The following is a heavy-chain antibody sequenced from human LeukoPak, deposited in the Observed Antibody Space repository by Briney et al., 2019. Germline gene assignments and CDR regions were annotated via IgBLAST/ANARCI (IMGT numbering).Heavy chain of an antibody. CDR1: GYSFTSYW. Sequence: GESLKISCKGSGYSFTSYWIGWVRQMPGKGLEWMGITYPGDSDTRYSPSFQGQVTISADKSISTAYLQWSSLKASDTAMYYCALSARYCSGGSCYLSNWFDPWGQGTLVTVSS. CDR3: ALSARYCSGGSCYLSNWFDP. J-gene: IGHJ5*02. CDR2: TYPGDSDT. V-gene: IGHV5-51*01. D-gene: IGHD2-15*01.